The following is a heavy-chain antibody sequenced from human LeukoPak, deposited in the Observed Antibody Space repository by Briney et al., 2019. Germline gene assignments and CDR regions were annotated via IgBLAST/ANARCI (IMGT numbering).Heavy chain of an antibody. CDR2: IFYSGAT. Sequence: SGTLSLTCTVSGESISINYNLGWIRQPPGKGLEWIGSIFYSGATYYSPSLKSRVTISVDTSKNQFSLKLSSMTAADTAVYYCVRHRQWLLFPDYWGQGTLVTVSS. V-gene: IGHV4-39*01. CDR1: GESISINYN. CDR3: VRHRQWLLFPDY. D-gene: IGHD6-19*01. J-gene: IGHJ4*02.